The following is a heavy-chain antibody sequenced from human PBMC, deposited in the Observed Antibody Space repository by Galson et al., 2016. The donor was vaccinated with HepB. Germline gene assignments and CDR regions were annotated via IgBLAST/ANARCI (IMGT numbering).Heavy chain of an antibody. V-gene: IGHV5-51*01. Sequence: QSGAEVKKPGESLKISCKGSADTFTNHWIGWVRQMPGKGLEWMGLIYPDDSETIYSPSFQGQITFSADKSTSTAYLQWGSLKASDTGIYYCARGGRITAQSWFDPWGQGTLVTVSS. CDR2: IYPDDSET. CDR1: ADTFTNHW. J-gene: IGHJ5*02. CDR3: ARGGRITAQSWFDP. D-gene: IGHD3-3*01.